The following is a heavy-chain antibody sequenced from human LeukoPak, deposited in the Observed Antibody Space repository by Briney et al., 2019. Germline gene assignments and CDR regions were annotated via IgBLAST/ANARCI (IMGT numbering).Heavy chain of an antibody. D-gene: IGHD2-15*01. V-gene: IGHV3-74*01. CDR3: ARAPNPYCSGGSCPSWFDP. CDR2: INSDGSST. J-gene: IGHJ5*02. Sequence: GGSLGLSCAASGFTFSSYWMHWVRQAPGKGLVWVSRINSDGSSTSYADSVKGRFTISRDNAKNTLYLQMNSLRAEDTAVYYCARAPNPYCSGGSCPSWFDPWGQGTLVTVSS. CDR1: GFTFSSYW.